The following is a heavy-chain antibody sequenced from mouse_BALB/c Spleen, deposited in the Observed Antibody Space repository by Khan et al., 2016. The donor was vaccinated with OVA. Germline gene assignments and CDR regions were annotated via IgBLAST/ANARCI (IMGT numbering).Heavy chain of an antibody. CDR2: INPNNGYT. J-gene: IGHJ2*01. Sequence: VQLQQSGPELVKPGASVKISCKTSGYTFTEYTMHWVKQSHGKSLEWIRSINPNNGYTTYTQKFKGKATLTVDKSSSTAYMELRSLTSEDSAVYYCARGNYGGSSYGYFDYWGQGTTLTVSS. CDR1: GYTFTEYT. D-gene: IGHD1-1*01. V-gene: IGHV1-18*01. CDR3: ARGNYGGSSYGYFDY.